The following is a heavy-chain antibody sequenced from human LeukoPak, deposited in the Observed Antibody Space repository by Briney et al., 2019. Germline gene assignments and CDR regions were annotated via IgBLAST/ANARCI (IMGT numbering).Heavy chain of an antibody. CDR2: ISGSGGST. V-gene: IGHV3-23*01. D-gene: IGHD2-2*01. CDR1: GFTFSSYA. CDR3: AKDKVRVYCSSTSCYPYRYFQH. Sequence: GGSLRLSCAASGFTFSSYAMSWVRQAPGKGLEWVSAISGSGGSTYYADSVKGRFTISRDNSKSTLYLQMNSLRAEDTAVYYCAKDKVRVYCSSTSCYPYRYFQHWGQGTLVTVSS. J-gene: IGHJ1*01.